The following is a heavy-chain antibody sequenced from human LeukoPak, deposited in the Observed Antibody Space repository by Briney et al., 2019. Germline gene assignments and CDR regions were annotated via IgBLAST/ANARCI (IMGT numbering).Heavy chain of an antibody. V-gene: IGHV4-31*03. Sequence: SETLSLTCTVSGGSISSGGYYWGWIRQHPGKGLEWIGHIYYSGSAYYNPSLKSRVTISVDTSKNQFSLKLSSVTAADTAVYYCARSRSGYYGDVDYWGQGTLVTVSS. CDR2: IYYSGSA. D-gene: IGHD3-3*01. CDR3: ARSRSGYYGDVDY. CDR1: GGSISSGGYY. J-gene: IGHJ4*02.